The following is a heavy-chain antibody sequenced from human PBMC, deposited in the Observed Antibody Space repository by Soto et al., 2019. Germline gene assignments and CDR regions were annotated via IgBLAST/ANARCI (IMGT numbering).Heavy chain of an antibody. V-gene: IGHV4-59*08. CDR1: GGSISSYY. Sequence: PSETLSLTCTVSGGSISSYYWSWIRQPPGKGLEWIGYIYYSGSTNYNPSLKSRVTISVDTSKNQFSLKLSSVTAADTAVYYCARHCSGGSCYPQRWFDPWGQGTLVTVSS. CDR2: IYYSGST. CDR3: ARHCSGGSCYPQRWFDP. J-gene: IGHJ5*02. D-gene: IGHD2-15*01.